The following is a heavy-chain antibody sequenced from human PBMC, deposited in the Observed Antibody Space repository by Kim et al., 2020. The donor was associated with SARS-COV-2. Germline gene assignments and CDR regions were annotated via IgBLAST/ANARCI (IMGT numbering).Heavy chain of an antibody. CDR1: GYTFTSYA. V-gene: IGHV7-4-1*02. D-gene: IGHD3-3*01. Sequence: ASVKVSCKASGYTFTSYAMNWVRQAPGQGLEWMGWINTNTGNPTYAQGFTGRFVFSLDTSVSTAYLQISSLKAEDTAVYYCASDFWSGSEESDYGMDVWGQGTTVTVSS. CDR2: INTNTGNP. CDR3: ASDFWSGSEESDYGMDV. J-gene: IGHJ6*02.